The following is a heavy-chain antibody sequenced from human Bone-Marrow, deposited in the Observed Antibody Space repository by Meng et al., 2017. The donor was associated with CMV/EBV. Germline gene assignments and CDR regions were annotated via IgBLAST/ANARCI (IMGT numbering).Heavy chain of an antibody. J-gene: IGHJ6*02. V-gene: IGHV1-69*05. Sequence: SVKVSCQASGGTFSSYAISWVRQAPGQGLEWMGGIIPIFGTANYAQKFQGRVTITTDESTSTAYMELSSLRSEDTAVYYCARGGTMVRGVIIAKYYYYGMDVWGQGTTVTGSS. D-gene: IGHD3-10*01. CDR2: IIPIFGTA. CDR3: ARGGTMVRGVIIAKYYYYGMDV. CDR1: GGTFSSYA.